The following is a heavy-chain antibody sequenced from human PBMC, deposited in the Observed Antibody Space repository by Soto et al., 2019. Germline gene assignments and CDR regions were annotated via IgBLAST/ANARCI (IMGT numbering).Heavy chain of an antibody. Sequence: VPLLESGGGLVQPGGSLRLSCAASGFTFSSYAMSWVRQAPGKGLEWVSIISGSGGSTYYADSVKGRFTISRDNSKNTLYLQMNSLTAEDTAVYYCAKHFVNGEVDYWGQGTLVTVSS. V-gene: IGHV3-23*01. CDR2: ISGSGGST. D-gene: IGHD3-10*01. J-gene: IGHJ4*02. CDR1: GFTFSSYA. CDR3: AKHFVNGEVDY.